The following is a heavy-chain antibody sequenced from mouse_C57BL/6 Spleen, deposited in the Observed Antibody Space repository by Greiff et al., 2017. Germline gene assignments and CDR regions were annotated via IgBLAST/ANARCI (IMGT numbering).Heavy chain of an antibody. V-gene: IGHV1-50*01. Sequence: QVQLQQPGAELVKPGASVKLSCKASGYTFTSYWMQWVKQRPGQGLEWIGEIDPSDSYTNYNQKFKGKATLTVDTSSSTAYMQLSSLTSEDSAVYYCARAKFDYWGQGTTLTVSS. CDR3: ARAKFDY. J-gene: IGHJ2*01. CDR2: IDPSDSYT. CDR1: GYTFTSYW.